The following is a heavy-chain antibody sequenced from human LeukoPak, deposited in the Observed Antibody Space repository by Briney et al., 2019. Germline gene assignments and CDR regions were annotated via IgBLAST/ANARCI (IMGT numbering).Heavy chain of an antibody. CDR3: AKGDRSSTSCYIDF. V-gene: IGHV3-23*01. Sequence: GGSLRLSCAASGFTFSSYAMSWVRQAPGRGLEWVSIISGSGGSTYYADSVKGRFTISRDNSKNTLYLQMNSLRAEDTAVYYCAKGDRSSTSCYIDFWGQGTLVTVSS. J-gene: IGHJ4*02. CDR2: ISGSGGST. CDR1: GFTFSSYA. D-gene: IGHD2-2*02.